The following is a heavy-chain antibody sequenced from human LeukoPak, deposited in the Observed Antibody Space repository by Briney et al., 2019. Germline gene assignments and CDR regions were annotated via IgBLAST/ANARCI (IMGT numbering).Heavy chain of an antibody. V-gene: IGHV4-59*08. J-gene: IGHJ6*03. CDR3: ARVGGLAPNYYYYMDV. D-gene: IGHD3-10*01. CDR1: GGSISSYF. CDR2: IYYSGST. Sequence: SETLSLTCTVSGGSISSYFWNWIRQPPGKGLEWIGYIYYSGSTNYNPSLKSRVTISVDTSKNQFSLKLSSVTAADTAVYYCARVGGLAPNYYYYMDVWGKGTTVTVSS.